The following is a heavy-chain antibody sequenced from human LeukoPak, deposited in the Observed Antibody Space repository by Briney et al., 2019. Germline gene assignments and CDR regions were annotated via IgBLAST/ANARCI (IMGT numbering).Heavy chain of an antibody. CDR2: MNPNNGNT. CDR3: ARGYSYGRIDY. V-gene: IGHV1-8*01. CDR1: GYTFTSYD. J-gene: IGHJ4*02. Sequence: ASVTVSCTASGYTFTSYDINWVRQATGHGLEWMGWMNPNNGNTGYAQKFQGRVTMTRNTSIGTAYMDLSGLTSDDTAVYYCARGYSYGRIDYWGQGTLVTVSS. D-gene: IGHD5-18*01.